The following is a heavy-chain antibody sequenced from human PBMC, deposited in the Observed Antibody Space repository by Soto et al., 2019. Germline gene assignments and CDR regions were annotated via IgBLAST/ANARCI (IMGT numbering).Heavy chain of an antibody. J-gene: IGHJ4*02. Sequence: QVQLQESGPGLVKPSQTLSLTCTVSGGSISSGGYYWSWIRQHPGKGLEWIGYIYYSGSTYYNPSLKSRVTISVDTSKNQFSLKLSSVTSADTAVYYCARGSVVAATLFDYWGQGTLVTVSS. V-gene: IGHV4-31*03. CDR1: GGSISSGGYY. CDR2: IYYSGST. CDR3: ARGSVVAATLFDY. D-gene: IGHD2-15*01.